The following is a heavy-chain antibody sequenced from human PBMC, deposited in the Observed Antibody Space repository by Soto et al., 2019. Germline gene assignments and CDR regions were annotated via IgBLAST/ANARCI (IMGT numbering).Heavy chain of an antibody. Sequence: LRLSCAASGFTFSSYAMHWVRQAPGKGLEWVAVISYDGSNKYYADSVKGRFTISRDNSKNTLYLQMNSLRAEDTAVYYCARDFDPWGQGTLVTVSP. CDR3: ARDFDP. J-gene: IGHJ5*02. V-gene: IGHV3-30-3*01. CDR1: GFTFSSYA. CDR2: ISYDGSNK.